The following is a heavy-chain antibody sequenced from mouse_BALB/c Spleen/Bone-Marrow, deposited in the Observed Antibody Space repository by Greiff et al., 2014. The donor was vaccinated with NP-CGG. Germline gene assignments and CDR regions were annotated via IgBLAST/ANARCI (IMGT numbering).Heavy chain of an antibody. CDR2: IDPANGNT. CDR3: AGYDYYQAWFAY. Sequence: EVQLQQSGAKLVKPGASVKLSCTASGFNIKDTYMHWVKQRPEQGLEWIGRIDPANGNTKYDPKFQGKATITADTSSNTAYLQLSSLTSEDTAVYYCAGYDYYQAWFAYWGQGTLVTVSA. D-gene: IGHD2-4*01. V-gene: IGHV14-3*02. J-gene: IGHJ3*01. CDR1: GFNIKDTY.